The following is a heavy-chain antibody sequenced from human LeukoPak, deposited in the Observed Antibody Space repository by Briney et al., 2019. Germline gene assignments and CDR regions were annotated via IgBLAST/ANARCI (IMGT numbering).Heavy chain of an antibody. CDR3: ASKGSGSGGNWFDP. CDR2: IYHSGST. D-gene: IGHD3-10*01. J-gene: IGHJ5*02. V-gene: IGHV4-30-2*01. CDR1: GGSISSGGYY. Sequence: SETLSLTCTVSGGSISSGGYYWSWIRQPPGKGLEWIGYIYHSGSTYYNPSLKSRVTISVDRSKNQFSLKLSSVTAADTAVYYCASKGSGSGGNWFDPWGQGTLVTVSS.